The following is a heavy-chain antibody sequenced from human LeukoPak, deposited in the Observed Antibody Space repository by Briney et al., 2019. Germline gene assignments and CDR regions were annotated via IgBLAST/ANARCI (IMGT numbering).Heavy chain of an antibody. Sequence: QPGGSLRLSCAASGFTFSSYGMHWVRQAPGKGLEWVAVISYDGSNKYYADSVKGRFTISRDNSKNTLYLQMNSLRAEDTAVYYCAKIGDTAHFDYWGQGTLVTVSS. CDR1: GFTFSSYG. J-gene: IGHJ4*02. V-gene: IGHV3-30*18. CDR2: ISYDGSNK. D-gene: IGHD5-18*01. CDR3: AKIGDTAHFDY.